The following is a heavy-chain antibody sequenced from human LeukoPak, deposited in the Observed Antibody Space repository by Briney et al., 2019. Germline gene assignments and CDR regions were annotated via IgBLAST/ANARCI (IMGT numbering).Heavy chain of an antibody. V-gene: IGHV3-11*04. CDR2: ISSVGSTI. D-gene: IGHD2-2*01. J-gene: IGHJ4*02. CDR1: GFTFSDYY. Sequence: GWSLRLSCAASGFTFSDYYMSWIHPAPGKGGGCGSYISSVGSTIYYSDCVKGRFTSSRDNAKNSLSLQMNSLRAEATAVYYGGRVKVPLAFDGWGQGTLVTVSS. CDR3: GRVKVPLAFDG.